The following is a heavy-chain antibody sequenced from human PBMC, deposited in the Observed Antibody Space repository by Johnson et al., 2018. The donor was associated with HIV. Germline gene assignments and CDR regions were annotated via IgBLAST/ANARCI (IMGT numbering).Heavy chain of an antibody. CDR3: AKEGSSSPWAFDI. D-gene: IGHD2-15*01. V-gene: IGHV3-30*18. J-gene: IGHJ3*02. Sequence: QVQLVESGGGVVQPGTSLRLSCAASGFTFSTYGMHWVRQAPGKGLAWVAVISYDGSNKYYADSVTARFTISTDNSKNPLYLHMNNPRPEDTALYYCAKEGSSSPWAFDIWGQGTMVTVSS. CDR2: ISYDGSNK. CDR1: GFTFSTYG.